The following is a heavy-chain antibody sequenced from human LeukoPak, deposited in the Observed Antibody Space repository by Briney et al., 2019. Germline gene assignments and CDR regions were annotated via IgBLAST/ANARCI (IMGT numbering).Heavy chain of an antibody. V-gene: IGHV1-18*01. CDR2: ISAYNGST. CDR3: ARGGIQYYDSSGYSFFDY. CDR1: GYTFTSYG. D-gene: IGHD3-22*01. J-gene: IGHJ4*02. Sequence: ASVKVSCKASGYTFTSYGISWVRQAPGQGLEWMGWISAYNGSTNYAQKLQGRVTMTTDTSTSTAYMELRSLRSDDTAVYYCARGGIQYYDSSGYSFFDYWGQGTLVTVSS.